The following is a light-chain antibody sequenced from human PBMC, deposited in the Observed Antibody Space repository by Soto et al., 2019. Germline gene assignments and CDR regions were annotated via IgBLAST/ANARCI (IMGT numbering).Light chain of an antibody. CDR2: AAS. Sequence: EIQMTQSPSSLSASVGDRVTITCRARQSVGNFLTWYQQKPGLPPKYLIYAASNLQSGVPSRFSGSGSGTDFTLTISNLQPEEYATYYCQQSFTTWTFGQGNKVEGK. V-gene: IGKV1-39*01. CDR1: QSVGNF. J-gene: IGKJ1*01. CDR3: QQSFTTWT.